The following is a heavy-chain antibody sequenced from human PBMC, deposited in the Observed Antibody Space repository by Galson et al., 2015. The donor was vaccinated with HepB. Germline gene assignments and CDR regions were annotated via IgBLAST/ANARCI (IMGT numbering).Heavy chain of an antibody. Sequence: SLRLSCAASGFTFSSYSMNWVRQAPGKGLEWVSSISSSSSYIYYADSVKGRFTISRDNAKNSLYLQMNSLRAEDTAVYYCARDPDLGYCSGGSCYSFDYWGQGALVTVSS. V-gene: IGHV3-21*01. CDR1: GFTFSSYS. D-gene: IGHD2-15*01. J-gene: IGHJ4*02. CDR3: ARDPDLGYCSGGSCYSFDY. CDR2: ISSSSSYI.